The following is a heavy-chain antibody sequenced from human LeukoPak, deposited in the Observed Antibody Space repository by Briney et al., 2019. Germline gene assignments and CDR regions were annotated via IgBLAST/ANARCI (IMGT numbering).Heavy chain of an antibody. Sequence: ASVKVSCKASGYTFTSYGISWVRQAPGQGLEWMGWISAYNGNTNYAQKLQGRVTMTTDKSTSTAYMELRSLRSDDTAVYYCARDYSVVTPYYYYGMDVWGQGTTVTVSS. J-gene: IGHJ6*02. D-gene: IGHD4-23*01. CDR3: ARDYSVVTPYYYYGMDV. CDR2: ISAYNGNT. V-gene: IGHV1-18*01. CDR1: GYTFTSYG.